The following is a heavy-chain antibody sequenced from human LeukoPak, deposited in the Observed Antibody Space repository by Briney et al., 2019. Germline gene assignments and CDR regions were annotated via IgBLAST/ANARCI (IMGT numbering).Heavy chain of an antibody. CDR3: ARPQHGDLYAFDI. CDR1: GLTFSSYW. V-gene: IGHV3-74*01. CDR2: INGDGSSA. J-gene: IGHJ3*02. Sequence: GGSLRLSCAASGLTFSSYWMHWVRQAPGERLVWVSRINGDGSSATYADSVKGRFTISRDSAKNTVYLQMNSLRAEDTAVYYCARPQHGDLYAFDIWGQGTMVTVSS. D-gene: IGHD4-17*01.